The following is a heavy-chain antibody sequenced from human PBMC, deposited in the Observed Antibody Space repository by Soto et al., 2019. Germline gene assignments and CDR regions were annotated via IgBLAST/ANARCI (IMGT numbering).Heavy chain of an antibody. CDR2: ISSSSSTI. Sequence: LRLSCAASGFTFSSYSMNWVRQAPGKGLEWVSYISSSSSTIYYADSVKGRFTISRDNAKNSLYLQMNSLRDEDTAVYYCARVGPRSDIVVVVAALDXFDIWGQGTMVTVS. D-gene: IGHD2-15*01. CDR1: GFTFSSYS. CDR3: ARVGPRSDIVVVVAALDXFDI. J-gene: IGHJ3*02. V-gene: IGHV3-48*02.